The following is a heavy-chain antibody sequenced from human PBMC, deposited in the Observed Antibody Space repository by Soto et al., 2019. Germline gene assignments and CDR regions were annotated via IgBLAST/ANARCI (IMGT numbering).Heavy chain of an antibody. V-gene: IGHV3-30*18. J-gene: IGHJ4*02. CDR3: AKRAPSLDSSGWYGGVVDY. Sequence: QVQLVESGGGVVQPGRSLRLSCAASGFTFSSYGMHWVRQAPGKGLEWVAVISYDGSNKYYADSVKGRCTISRDNSKNTLYLQMNSLRAEDTAVYYCAKRAPSLDSSGWYGGVVDYWGQGALVTVSS. CDR1: GFTFSSYG. CDR2: ISYDGSNK. D-gene: IGHD6-19*01.